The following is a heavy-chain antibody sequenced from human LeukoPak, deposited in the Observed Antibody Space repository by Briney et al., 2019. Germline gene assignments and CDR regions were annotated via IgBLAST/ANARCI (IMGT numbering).Heavy chain of an antibody. CDR1: GYTFTTYG. CDR2: ISAYNGNT. Sequence: GASVKVSCKASGYTFTTYGISWVRQAPGQGLEWRGWISAYNGNTNYAQKLQGRVTMTTDTSTSTAYMELRSLRSDDTAVYYCARVGCTNGVCSPNDYWGQGTLVTVSS. J-gene: IGHJ4*02. D-gene: IGHD2-8*01. V-gene: IGHV1-18*01. CDR3: ARVGCTNGVCSPNDY.